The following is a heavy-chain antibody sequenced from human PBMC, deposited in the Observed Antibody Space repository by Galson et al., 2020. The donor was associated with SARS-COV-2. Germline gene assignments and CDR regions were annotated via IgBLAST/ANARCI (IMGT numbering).Heavy chain of an antibody. CDR3: ARSSGYLSPNDY. CDR2: ISYDGSNK. CDR1: GFTFSSYA. V-gene: IGHV3-30*04. D-gene: IGHD3-22*01. Sequence: GGSLRLSCAASGFTFSSYAMHWVRQAPGKGLEWVAVISYDGSNKYYADSVKGRFTISRDNSKNTLYLQMNSLRAEDTAVYYCARSSGYLSPNDYWGQGTLVTVSS. J-gene: IGHJ4*02.